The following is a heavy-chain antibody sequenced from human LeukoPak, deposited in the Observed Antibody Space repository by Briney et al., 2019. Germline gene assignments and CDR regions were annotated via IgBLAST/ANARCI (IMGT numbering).Heavy chain of an antibody. D-gene: IGHD3-22*01. CDR3: ARDLHPSYYDSTADGAFDI. CDR1: GFTFRNSA. V-gene: IGHV3-30-3*01. CDR2: ISYDGNNK. Sequence: GSLRLSCAASGFTFRNSAMHWVRQAPGKGLEWVAVISYDGNNKYYADSVRGRFIISRDNSKNTLYLQMNSLRAEDTAVYYCARDLHPSYYDSTADGAFDIWGQGTMVTVSS. J-gene: IGHJ3*02.